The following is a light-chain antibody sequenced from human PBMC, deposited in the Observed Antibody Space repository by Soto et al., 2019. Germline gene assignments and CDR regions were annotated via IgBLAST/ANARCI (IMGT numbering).Light chain of an antibody. Sequence: DIQMTQSPSSLSASVGDRVTITCRASQGIRHDLGWYQQKPGKAPKRLIYTASSLQSGVPPRFSGSGSGTKFTLTISSLQPEDLATYYCLQNNSYPVTFGQGTKVEIK. V-gene: IGKV1-17*01. CDR2: TAS. J-gene: IGKJ1*01. CDR3: LQNNSYPVT. CDR1: QGIRHD.